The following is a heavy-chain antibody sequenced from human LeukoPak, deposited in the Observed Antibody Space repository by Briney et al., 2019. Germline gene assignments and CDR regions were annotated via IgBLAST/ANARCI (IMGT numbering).Heavy chain of an antibody. Sequence: SQTLSLTCGVSGGSISSGGFSWSWIRQPPGKGLEWIGYIYHSGSTNYNPSLKSRVTISVDTSKNQFSLKLSSVTAADTAVYYCASSTVTAFDYWGQGTLVTVSS. CDR2: IYHSGST. J-gene: IGHJ4*02. CDR1: GGSISSGGFS. D-gene: IGHD4-17*01. V-gene: IGHV4-30-2*01. CDR3: ASSTVTAFDY.